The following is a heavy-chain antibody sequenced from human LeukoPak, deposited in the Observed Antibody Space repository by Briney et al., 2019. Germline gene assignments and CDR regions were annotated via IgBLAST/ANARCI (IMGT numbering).Heavy chain of an antibody. D-gene: IGHD5-24*01. CDR1: GFTFSSFE. CDR3: ARDPRDGYHAGDTFDI. V-gene: IGHV3-48*03. CDR2: ISSSGTTI. J-gene: IGHJ3*02. Sequence: PGGSLRLSCAASGFTFSSFEMNWVRQAPGKGLEWISYISSSGTTIYYADSVKGRFTISRDNAKNSLYLQMNSLRAEDTAVYYCARDPRDGYHAGDTFDIWGQATMVNVS.